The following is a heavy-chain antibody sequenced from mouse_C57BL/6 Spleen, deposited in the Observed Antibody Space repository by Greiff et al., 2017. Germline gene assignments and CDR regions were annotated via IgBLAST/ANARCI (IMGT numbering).Heavy chain of an antibody. CDR1: GYTFTDYE. V-gene: IGHV1-15*01. D-gene: IGHD2-4*01. CDR2: IDPETGGT. CDR3: TRRDDYDGDYYARDY. J-gene: IGHJ4*01. Sequence: VQLQQSGAELVRPGASVTLSCKASGYTFTDYEMHWVKQTPVHGLEWIGAIDPETGGTAYNQKFKGKAILTADKSSSTAYMELRSLTSEDSAVYYCTRRDDYDGDYYARDYWGQGTSVTVSS.